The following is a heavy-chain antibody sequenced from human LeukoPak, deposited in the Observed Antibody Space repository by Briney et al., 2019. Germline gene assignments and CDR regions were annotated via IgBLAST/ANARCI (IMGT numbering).Heavy chain of an antibody. CDR1: GGSISSSSHY. CDR3: ARTAVDTGTYLDY. V-gene: IGHV4-39*07. D-gene: IGHD5-18*01. CDR2: INYSGST. Sequence: PSETLSLTCTVSGGSISSSSHYWSWIRQPPGKGLEWIASINYSGSTYYNPSLKGRVTISVDTSKNQFSLKVSSVTAVDTAVYYCARTAVDTGTYLDYWGQGTLVTVSS. J-gene: IGHJ4*02.